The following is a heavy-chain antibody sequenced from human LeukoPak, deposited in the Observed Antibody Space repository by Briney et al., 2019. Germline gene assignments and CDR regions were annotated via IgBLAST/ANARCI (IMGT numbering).Heavy chain of an antibody. CDR1: GFTFSSYA. CDR2: ISGSGGST. Sequence: QTGGSLRLSCAASGFTFSSYAMSWVRQAPGKGLEWVSAISGSGGSTYYADSVKGRFTISRDNSKNTLYLQMNSLRAEDTAVYYCAKDRHSSGWWSTHLGKYYFDYWGQGTLVTVSS. V-gene: IGHV3-23*01. J-gene: IGHJ4*02. CDR3: AKDRHSSGWWSTHLGKYYFDY. D-gene: IGHD6-19*01.